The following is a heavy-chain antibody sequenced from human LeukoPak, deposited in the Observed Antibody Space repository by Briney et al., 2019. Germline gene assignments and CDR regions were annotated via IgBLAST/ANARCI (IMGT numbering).Heavy chain of an antibody. V-gene: IGHV4-59*01. CDR1: GGSITNYY. CDR2: SYYSGST. D-gene: IGHD5-18*01. CDR3: ARGGYSYDYYFDY. J-gene: IGHJ4*02. Sequence: KTSETLSLTCTVSGGSITNYYWSWIRQPQGKGLEWIGFSYYSGSTNYNPSLKSRVTISVDTSKNQFSLKLSSVTAADTAVYYCARGGYSYDYYFDYWGQGTLVTVSS.